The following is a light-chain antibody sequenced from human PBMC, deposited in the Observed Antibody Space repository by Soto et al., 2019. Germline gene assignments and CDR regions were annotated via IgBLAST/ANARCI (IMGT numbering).Light chain of an antibody. J-gene: IGLJ2*01. CDR1: SSDVGGYNF. CDR3: SSYAGSTVV. Sequence: QSALTQPPSASGSPGQSVTISCIGTSSDVGGYNFVSWYQHHPGKAPKFMIYEVDKRPSGVPDLFSGSKSGNTASLTVAGLQPEDEADYYCSSYAGSTVVFGGGTKLTVL. V-gene: IGLV2-8*01. CDR2: EVD.